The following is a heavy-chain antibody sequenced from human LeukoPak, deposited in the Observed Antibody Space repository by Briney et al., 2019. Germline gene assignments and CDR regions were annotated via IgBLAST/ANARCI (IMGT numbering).Heavy chain of an antibody. D-gene: IGHD2-15*01. CDR1: GGSISSGGYY. CDR3: ARHPRSGVVEVAANQDY. J-gene: IGHJ4*02. CDR2: IYYSGNT. V-gene: IGHV4-30-2*03. Sequence: SQTLSLTCTVSGGSISSGGYYWSWIRQHPGKGLEWIGTIYYSGNTQYNPSLESRVTISVDTSKNQFSLKLNSVTAADTAVYYCARHPRSGVVEVAANQDYWGQGTLVSVSS.